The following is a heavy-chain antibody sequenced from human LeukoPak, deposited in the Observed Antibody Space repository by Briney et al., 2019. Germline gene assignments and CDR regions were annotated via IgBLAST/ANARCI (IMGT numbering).Heavy chain of an antibody. J-gene: IGHJ6*02. Sequence: GGSLRLSCAASGFTFSSYGMHWVCQAPGKGLEWVAVIWYDGSNKYYADSVKGRFTISRDNSKNTLYLQMNSLRAEDTAVYYCARDLGITGTTGYYYGMDVWGQGTTVTVSS. CDR3: ARDLGITGTTGYYYGMDV. CDR2: IWYDGSNK. D-gene: IGHD1-7*01. V-gene: IGHV3-33*01. CDR1: GFTFSSYG.